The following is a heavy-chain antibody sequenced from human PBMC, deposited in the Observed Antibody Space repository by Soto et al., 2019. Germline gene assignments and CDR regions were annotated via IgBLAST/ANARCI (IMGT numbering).Heavy chain of an antibody. J-gene: IGHJ4*02. CDR3: VGAHFDY. CDR1: GFTFSSYW. D-gene: IGHD1-26*01. Sequence: EVLMVESGGDLVQPGGSLRLSCSGSGFTFSSYWMNWVRQTPGKGLEWVAKINEDGSDTYYMDSVKGRFTISRDNAKNSLYLQMNSLRAEDTAVYFCVGAHFDYWGQGTLVIVSS. V-gene: IGHV3-7*01. CDR2: INEDGSDT.